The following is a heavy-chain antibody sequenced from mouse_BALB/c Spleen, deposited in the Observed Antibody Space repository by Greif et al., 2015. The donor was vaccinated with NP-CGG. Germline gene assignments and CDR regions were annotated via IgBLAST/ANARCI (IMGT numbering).Heavy chain of an antibody. CDR2: IYPGDGDT. J-gene: IGHJ4*01. CDR3: ARARYGNYAMDY. D-gene: IGHD2-1*01. CDR1: GYAFSSYW. V-gene: IGHV1-80*01. Sequence: LEESGAELVRPGSSVKISCKASGYAFSSYWMNWVKQRPGQGLEWIGQIYPGDGDTNHNGKFKGKATLTADKSSSTAYMQLSSLTSEDSAVYFCARARYGNYAMDYWGQGTSVTVSS.